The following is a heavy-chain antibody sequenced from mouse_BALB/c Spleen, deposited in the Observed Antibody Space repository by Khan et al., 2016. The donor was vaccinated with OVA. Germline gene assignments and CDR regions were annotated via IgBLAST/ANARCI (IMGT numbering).Heavy chain of an antibody. V-gene: IGHV3-2*02. J-gene: IGHJ2*02. CDR1: GYSITSGYV. CDR3: ARAARIKY. Sequence: EVQLQESGPGLVKPSQSLSLTCTVTGYSITSGYVWNWIRQLPGNKLEWMCYISYSGSTNYNPSLKSRISITRDTSKHQIYLLLNAVTTEDTAAYYRARAARIKYWGQGTSLTVSS. CDR2: ISYSGST. D-gene: IGHD1-2*01.